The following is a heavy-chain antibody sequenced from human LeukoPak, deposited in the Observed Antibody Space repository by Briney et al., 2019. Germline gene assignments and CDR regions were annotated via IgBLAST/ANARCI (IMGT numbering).Heavy chain of an antibody. CDR3: ARAAAAATGYFDY. CDR1: GFTFSDYY. V-gene: IGHV3-11*01. D-gene: IGHD6-13*01. J-gene: IGHJ4*02. Sequence: GGSLRLSCAASGFTFSDYYMSWIRQAPGKGLEWVSYISSSGSTIYYADSVKGRFTISRDNAKNSLYLQMNSLRAEDTAAYYCARAAAAATGYFDYWGQGTLVTVSS. CDR2: ISSSGSTI.